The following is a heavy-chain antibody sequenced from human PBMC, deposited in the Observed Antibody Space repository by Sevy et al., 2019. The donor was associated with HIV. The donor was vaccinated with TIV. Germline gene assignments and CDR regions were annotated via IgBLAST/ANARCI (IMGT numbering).Heavy chain of an antibody. CDR3: ARKYDSSGYFDY. CDR2: ISGSGGSGDKT. CDR1: GFTFSNYA. V-gene: IGHV3-23*01. J-gene: IGHJ4*02. Sequence: GGSLRLSCAASGFTFSNYAMNWVRQAPGKGVEWVSGISGSGGSGDKTNYADSVKGRFTISRDDSKNSLYLQLNSLRAEETAIYYCARKYDSSGYFDYWGQGTLVTVSS. D-gene: IGHD3-22*01.